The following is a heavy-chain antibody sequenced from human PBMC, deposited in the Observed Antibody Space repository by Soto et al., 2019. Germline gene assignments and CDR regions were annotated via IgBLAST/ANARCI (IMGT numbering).Heavy chain of an antibody. CDR3: GRQPGHCGSTTCFDYYSVDV. D-gene: IGHD2-2*01. CDR1: GGTISSSSYS. V-gene: IGHV4-39*01. CDR2: IYYSGST. Sequence: SDTLSLTSSFSGGTISSSSYSRAWIRQPPGKGLEWIGTIYYSGSTHYNPSLEGRVAISADTPNNQLSLRLSSVTAADTAVYYCGRQPGHCGSTTCFDYYSVDVWGQGTTVTVS. J-gene: IGHJ6*02.